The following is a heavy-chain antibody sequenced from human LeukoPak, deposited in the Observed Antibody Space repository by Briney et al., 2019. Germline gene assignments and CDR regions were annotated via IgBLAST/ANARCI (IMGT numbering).Heavy chain of an antibody. CDR3: AKGDGSGRSYWGHLEY. Sequence: PGGSLRLSCAASGFTFSSYAMTWVRQVPGKGLEWVSGISDNGGRTYYGDSAKGRFTISRDNSKNTLFLQMNSLGPEDTAVYYCAKGDGSGRSYWGHLEYWGQGTLVTVSS. V-gene: IGHV3-23*01. CDR1: GFTFSSYA. D-gene: IGHD3-10*01. J-gene: IGHJ4*02. CDR2: ISDNGGRT.